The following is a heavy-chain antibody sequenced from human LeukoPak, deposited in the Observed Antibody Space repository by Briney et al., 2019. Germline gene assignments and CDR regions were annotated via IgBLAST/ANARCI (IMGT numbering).Heavy chain of an antibody. V-gene: IGHV4-31*03. CDR3: AREWFGELSLFDY. CDR1: GGSISSGGYY. D-gene: IGHD3-10*01. Sequence: PSQTLSLTCTVSGGSISSGGYYWSWIRQPPGKGLEWIRYIYYSGSTYYNPSLKSRVTISLDTSKNQFSLKLSSVTAADTAVYYCAREWFGELSLFDYWGQGTLVTVSS. CDR2: IYYSGST. J-gene: IGHJ4*02.